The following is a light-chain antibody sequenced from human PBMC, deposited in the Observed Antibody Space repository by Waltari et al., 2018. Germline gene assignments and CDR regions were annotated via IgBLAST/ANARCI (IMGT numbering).Light chain of an antibody. Sequence: EIVLTQSPVTLSLSPGEGATLPCKTSQSVGDFLAWYQQRPGQAHRLLICDASLRAAGIPAMFSGSVSGTDFTLTISSLESEDSAVYFCQQRNSWPLTFGPGTTV. V-gene: IGKV3-11*01. CDR3: QQRNSWPLT. CDR1: QSVGDF. J-gene: IGKJ3*01. CDR2: DAS.